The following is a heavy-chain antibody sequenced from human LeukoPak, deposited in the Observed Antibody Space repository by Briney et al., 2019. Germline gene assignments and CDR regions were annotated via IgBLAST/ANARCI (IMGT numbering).Heavy chain of an antibody. D-gene: IGHD4-23*01. V-gene: IGHV1-18*01. CDR2: ISAYNGNT. CDR3: ARRGDPDYGGKVSLD. J-gene: IGHJ4*02. CDR1: GYIFTDYG. Sequence: GASVKVSCKASGYIFTDYGITWVRQAPGQGLEWMGWISAYNGNTNYAQKFQDRVTMTTHTSTSTPYMDLRSLRSDDTAVYYCARRGDPDYGGKVSLDWGQGTLVTVSS.